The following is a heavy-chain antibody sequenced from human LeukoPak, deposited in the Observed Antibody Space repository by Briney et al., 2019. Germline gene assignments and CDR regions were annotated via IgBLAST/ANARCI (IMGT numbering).Heavy chain of an antibody. Sequence: GGSLRLSCAASGFTFGTNVMSWVRQAPGKGLEWVSTISGISGNTHYADSVKGRFTISRDNYKNTLFLQMNSLRAEDTAVYYCAKVEGATSSLSFDYWGQGTLVTVSS. CDR3: AKVEGATSSLSFDY. CDR1: GFTFGTNV. CDR2: ISGISGNT. V-gene: IGHV3-23*01. D-gene: IGHD1-26*01. J-gene: IGHJ4*02.